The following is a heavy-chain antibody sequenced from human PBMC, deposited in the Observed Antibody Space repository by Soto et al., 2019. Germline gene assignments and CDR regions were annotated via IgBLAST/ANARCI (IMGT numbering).Heavy chain of an antibody. CDR1: GYTLTELS. CDR3: ATSTNVLRYFDWPS. Sequence: ASVKVSCKVSGYTLTELSMHWVRQAPGKGLEWMGGFDPEDGETIYAQKFQGRVTMTEDTSTDTAYMELSSLRSEDTAAYYCATSTNVLRYFDWPSWGQGTLVTVSS. J-gene: IGHJ5*02. CDR2: FDPEDGET. D-gene: IGHD3-9*01. V-gene: IGHV1-24*01.